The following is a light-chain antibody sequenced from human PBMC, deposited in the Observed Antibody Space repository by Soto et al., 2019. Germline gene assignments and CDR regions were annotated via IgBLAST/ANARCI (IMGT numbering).Light chain of an antibody. CDR1: SRDIGGYNF. Sequence: QSALTQPRSVSGSPGQSATISCTGTSRDIGGYNFVSWYQQHPGKAPKLMIYDVNKRPSGVPDRFSGSKSGNTASLTISGLQAEDESDYYCCSYAGSYTWVFGGGTKLTVL. J-gene: IGLJ3*02. CDR2: DVN. CDR3: CSYAGSYTWV. V-gene: IGLV2-11*01.